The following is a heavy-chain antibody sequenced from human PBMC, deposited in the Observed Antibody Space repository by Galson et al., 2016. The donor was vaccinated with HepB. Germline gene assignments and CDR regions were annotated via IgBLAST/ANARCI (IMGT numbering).Heavy chain of an antibody. Sequence: SGAEVKKPGESLRISCKGSGYSFTNYWITWVRQMPGKGLEWMGKIDPTDSSTNYSPSFQGHVTISADKSISTAYLQWSSLEASDTAMYYCARRGGSYLDYWGQGTLVTVSS. CDR3: ARRGGSYLDY. D-gene: IGHD1-26*01. CDR2: IDPTDSST. V-gene: IGHV5-10-1*01. CDR1: GYSFTNYW. J-gene: IGHJ4*02.